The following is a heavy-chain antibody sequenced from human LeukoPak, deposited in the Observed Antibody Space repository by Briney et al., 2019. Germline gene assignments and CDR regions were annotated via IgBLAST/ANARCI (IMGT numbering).Heavy chain of an antibody. CDR2: IRYDGSHQ. CDR3: AKGDAMVRMGYFDY. J-gene: IGHJ4*02. Sequence: GGSLRLSCAASGFIFSNSAMHWVRPAPGKGLEWVAFIRYDGSHQYFADSVKGRFTISRDDSKNTLYLQMTRLKTEDTAVYYCAKGDAMVRMGYFDYWGQGTLVTVSS. D-gene: IGHD5-18*01. V-gene: IGHV3-30*02. CDR1: GFIFSNSA.